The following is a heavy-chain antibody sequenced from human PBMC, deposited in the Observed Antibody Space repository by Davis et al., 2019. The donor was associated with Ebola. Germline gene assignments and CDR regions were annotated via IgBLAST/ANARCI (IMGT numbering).Heavy chain of an antibody. Sequence: GESLKISCAASGFIFSNYWMSWVRQAPGKGLEWVANIKHDGSETYYVDSVRGRFPISRDNDKNSLYLQMNTLRAEDTAVYYCARSHIVLRVYEYYFNYWGQGTLVTVSS. CDR3: ARSHIVLRVYEYYFNY. V-gene: IGHV3-7*01. CDR2: IKHDGSET. D-gene: IGHD2-8*01. J-gene: IGHJ4*02. CDR1: GFIFSNYW.